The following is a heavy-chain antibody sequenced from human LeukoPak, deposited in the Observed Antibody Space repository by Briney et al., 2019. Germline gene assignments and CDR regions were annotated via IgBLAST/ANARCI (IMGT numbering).Heavy chain of an antibody. V-gene: IGHV1-2*02. J-gene: IGHJ6*02. CDR1: GYTFTGYY. D-gene: IGHD3-10*01. Sequence: ASVKVSCKASGYTFTGYYTHWVRQAPGQGLEWMGWINPNSGGTNYAQKFQGRVTMTRDTSISTAYMELSRLRSDDTAVYYCHGSGSSYYYYGMDVWGQGTTVTVSS. CDR3: HGSGSSYYYYGMDV. CDR2: INPNSGGT.